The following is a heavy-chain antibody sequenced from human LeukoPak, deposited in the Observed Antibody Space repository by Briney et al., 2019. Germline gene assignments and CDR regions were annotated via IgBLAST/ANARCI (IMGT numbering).Heavy chain of an antibody. CDR2: INHSGST. Sequence: SETLSLTCAVHGGSFSGYYWSWIRQPPGKGLEWIGEINHSGSTNYNPSLKSRVTISVDTSKNQFSLKLSSVTAADTAVYYCARHARYFYYFDYWGQGTLVTVSS. CDR1: GGSFSGYY. D-gene: IGHD1-14*01. CDR3: ARHARYFYYFDY. J-gene: IGHJ4*02. V-gene: IGHV4-34*01.